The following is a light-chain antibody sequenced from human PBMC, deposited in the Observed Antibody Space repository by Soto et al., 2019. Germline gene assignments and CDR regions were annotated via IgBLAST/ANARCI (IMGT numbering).Light chain of an antibody. CDR3: QQVKSYPRT. CDR1: QAITNN. CDR2: EES. J-gene: IGKJ4*01. Sequence: DIQRTQSPSTLSGSVGYIVTITCRASQAITNNLAWYQQKPGNPPKLLIYEESTLHSGVPSRFSGRKVGTQFILTIDSLQPEDFATYYCQQVKSYPRTFGGGTTVAIK. V-gene: IGKV1-9*01.